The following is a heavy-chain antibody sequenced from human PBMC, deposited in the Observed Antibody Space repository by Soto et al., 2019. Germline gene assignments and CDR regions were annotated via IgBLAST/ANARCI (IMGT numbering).Heavy chain of an antibody. CDR1: GFTFSRYG. CDR2: ISHDGNNR. CDR3: AKEEYRGSSFDH. J-gene: IGHJ4*02. Sequence: QVQLVESGGGVVQPGRSLRLSCAASGFTFSRYGMHWVRQAPGKGLEWVARISHDGNNRFYADSVKGRFTISRDNSKDTLYLQVNCLRPEDTAVFYCAKEEYRGSSFDHWGQGALVTVSS. D-gene: IGHD1-26*01. V-gene: IGHV3-30*18.